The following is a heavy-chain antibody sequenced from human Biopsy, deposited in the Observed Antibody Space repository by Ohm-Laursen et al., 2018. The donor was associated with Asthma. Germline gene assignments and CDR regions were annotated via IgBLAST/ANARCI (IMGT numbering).Heavy chain of an antibody. Sequence: SSVKVSCNASGGTFSSYAISWVRQAPGQGLEWMGGIIPIFGTANYAQKFQGRVTITADESTSTAYMEPSSLSSEDTAVYYCARGYSGSDRIVYYYSGLEVWGQGTTVTVSS. CDR1: GGTFSSYA. V-gene: IGHV1-69*01. CDR3: ARGYSGSDRIVYYYSGLEV. J-gene: IGHJ6*02. CDR2: IIPIFGTA. D-gene: IGHD5-12*01.